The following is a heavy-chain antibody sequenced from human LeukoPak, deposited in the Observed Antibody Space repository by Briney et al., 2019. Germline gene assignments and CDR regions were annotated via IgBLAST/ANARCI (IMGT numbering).Heavy chain of an antibody. CDR3: ARRIAVAGGYFDH. Sequence: SETLSLTCTVSGGSISSYYRSWIRQPPGKGLEWIGYIYYSGSTSYNPSLKSRLTISVDTSKNQFSLKVSSVTAADTAVYYCARRIAVAGGYFDHWGQGSLVTVSS. J-gene: IGHJ4*02. V-gene: IGHV4-59*08. CDR2: IYYSGST. CDR1: GGSISSYY. D-gene: IGHD6-19*01.